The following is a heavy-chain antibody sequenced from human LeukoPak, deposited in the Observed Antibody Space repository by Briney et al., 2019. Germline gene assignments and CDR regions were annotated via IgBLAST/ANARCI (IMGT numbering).Heavy chain of an antibody. Sequence: PGGSLRLSCAASGFTVITNDMSWVRQAPGKRLEWVSVLYSDGNTKYADSVQGRFTISRDNSKNTLYLEMNSLSPDDTAVYYCARRVEALAANTLAYWGQGTLVTVSS. CDR1: GFTVITND. CDR2: LYSDGNT. J-gene: IGHJ4*02. V-gene: IGHV3-53*01. D-gene: IGHD6-19*01. CDR3: ARRVEALAANTLAY.